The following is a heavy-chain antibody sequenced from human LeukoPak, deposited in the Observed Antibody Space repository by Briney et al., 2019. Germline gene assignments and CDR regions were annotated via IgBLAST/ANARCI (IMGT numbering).Heavy chain of an antibody. V-gene: IGHV4-61*02. D-gene: IGHD3-22*01. CDR2: ISSSGST. CDR3: ASTLKWLAFDY. CDR1: GDSISSVDYY. Sequence: PSQTLSLTCTVSGDSISSVDYYWSWIRQPAGKGLEWIGRISSSGSTNYNPSLKSRVSLSLDTSKKQFSLKMTSVTTADTAVYYCASTLKWLAFDYWGQGTLVTVSS. J-gene: IGHJ4*02.